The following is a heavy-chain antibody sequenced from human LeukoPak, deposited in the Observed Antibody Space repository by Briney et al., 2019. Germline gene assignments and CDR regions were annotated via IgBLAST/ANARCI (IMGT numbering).Heavy chain of an antibody. J-gene: IGHJ6*04. CDR1: GGTFSSYA. Sequence: VASVKVSCKASGGTFSSYAISWVRQAPGQGLEWMGMIIPILGIANYAQKFQGRVTITADKSTSTAYMELSRLRSDDTAVYYCARGYLWYQLLYRRGLDVWGKGTTVTVSS. D-gene: IGHD2-2*02. V-gene: IGHV1-69*04. CDR2: IIPILGIA. CDR3: ARGYLWYQLLYRRGLDV.